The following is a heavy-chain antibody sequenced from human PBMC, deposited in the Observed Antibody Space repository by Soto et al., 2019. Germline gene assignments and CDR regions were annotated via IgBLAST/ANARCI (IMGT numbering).Heavy chain of an antibody. Sequence: PTGTLALPGPVSGGSISSNHWSWTRQPASKGLEWIGRIYTSGSTHHNPSLKSRVTMSVDTYKNQFSLKLSPVTAADTAVYYCARSVSTGAHFDYWGQGTLVTVS. CDR1: GGSISSNH. CDR3: ARSVSTGAHFDY. D-gene: IGHD1-1*01. V-gene: IGHV4-4*07. CDR2: IYTSGST. J-gene: IGHJ4*02.